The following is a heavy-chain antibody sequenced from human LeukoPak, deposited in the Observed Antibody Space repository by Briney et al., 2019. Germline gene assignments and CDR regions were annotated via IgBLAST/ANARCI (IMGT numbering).Heavy chain of an antibody. CDR2: LYSGGNT. Sequence: GGSLRLSCAASGLTVSSSYMSWVRQAPGKGLEWVSVLYSGGNTYYADSVKGRFTISRDNSKNTLYLQMNSLRGEDTAVYYCATSKSTFDNWFDPWGQGTLVTVSS. CDR3: ATSKSTFDNWFDP. V-gene: IGHV3-53*01. CDR1: GLTVSSSY. D-gene: IGHD3-16*01. J-gene: IGHJ5*02.